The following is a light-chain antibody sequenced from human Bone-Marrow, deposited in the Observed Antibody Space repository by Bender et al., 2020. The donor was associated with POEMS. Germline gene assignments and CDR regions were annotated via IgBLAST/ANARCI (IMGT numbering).Light chain of an antibody. CDR1: SSDVGTYNY. CDR2: DVS. J-gene: IGLJ2*01. Sequence: QSALTQPASVSGSPGQSITISCTGTSSDVGTYNYVSWYQHHPGKAPQLLIYDVSYRPSGISNRFSGSKSGNTASLTISGIRAEDEAHYYCSSYTDITTLDFGGGTEVTVL. V-gene: IGLV2-14*03. CDR3: SSYTDITTLD.